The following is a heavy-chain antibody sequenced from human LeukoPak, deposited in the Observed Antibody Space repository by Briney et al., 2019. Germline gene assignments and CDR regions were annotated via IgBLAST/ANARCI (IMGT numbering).Heavy chain of an antibody. CDR2: IKQDGSEK. Sequence: GGSLRLSCAASGFTFSSYWMSWVRQAPGKGLEWVANIKQDGSEKYYVDSVKGRFTISRDNAKNSLYLQMNSLRAEDTAVYYCARGDYGDYYGMDVRGKGTTVTVTS. CDR3: ARGDYGDYYGMDV. V-gene: IGHV3-7*03. D-gene: IGHD4-17*01. CDR1: GFTFSSYW. J-gene: IGHJ6*04.